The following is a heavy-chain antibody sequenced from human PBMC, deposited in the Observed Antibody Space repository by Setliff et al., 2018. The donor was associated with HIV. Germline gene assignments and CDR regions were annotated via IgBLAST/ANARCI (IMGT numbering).Heavy chain of an antibody. V-gene: IGHV5-51*01. D-gene: IGHD2-21*02. CDR1: AYSFSTYW. CDR3: ATSDYGGDSGHFQH. Sequence: GESLKISCKGSAYSFSTYWIGWVRQMPGKGLEWMGITYPGDSDTRYSPSFQGQVTISADKSISTAYLQWSSLRASDTAMYYCATSDYGGDSGHFQHWGQGTLVTVS. CDR2: TYPGDSDT. J-gene: IGHJ1*01.